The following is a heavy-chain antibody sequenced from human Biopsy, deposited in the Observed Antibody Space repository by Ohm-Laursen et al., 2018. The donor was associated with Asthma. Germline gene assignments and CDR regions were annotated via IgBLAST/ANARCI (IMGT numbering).Heavy chain of an antibody. CDR1: GGTFSNFA. CDR2: IITVFGTT. CDR3: SRCQVGYSSGWSLLLKKIYYSGMDV. D-gene: IGHD6-19*01. J-gene: IGHJ6*02. V-gene: IGHV1-69*13. Sequence: SVKVSCKAPGGTFSNFAISWVRQAPGQGLEWLGGIITVFGTTNYAQKVQGRVTITADESTSTAYMEVTSLRSEDTAIYYCSRCQVGYSSGWSLLLKKIYYSGMDVWGQGTAVTVSS.